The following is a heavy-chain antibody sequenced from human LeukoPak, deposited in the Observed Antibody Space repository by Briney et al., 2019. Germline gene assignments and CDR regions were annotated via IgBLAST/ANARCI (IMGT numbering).Heavy chain of an antibody. Sequence: GRSLRLSCAASGFTFSSYAMHWVRQAPGKGLEWVAVISYDGSNKYYADSVKGRFTISRDNSKNTLYLQMNSLRAEDTAVYYCARDIVVVVAAIGAFDIWGQGTMVTVSS. CDR1: GFTFSSYA. V-gene: IGHV3-30*04. CDR3: ARDIVVVVAAIGAFDI. D-gene: IGHD2-15*01. J-gene: IGHJ3*02. CDR2: ISYDGSNK.